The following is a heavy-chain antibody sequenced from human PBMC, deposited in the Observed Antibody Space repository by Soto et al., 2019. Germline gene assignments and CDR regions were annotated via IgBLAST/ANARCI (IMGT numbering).Heavy chain of an antibody. CDR3: ASARDSSGYYLGFDY. Sequence: QVQLVQSGAEVKKPGSSVKVSCKASGGTFSSYAISWVRQAPGQGLEWMGGIIPIFGTANYAQKFQGRVTITADESRXTAYMERSSLRSEDTAVYYCASARDSSGYYLGFDYWGQGTLVTVSS. V-gene: IGHV1-69*12. CDR2: IIPIFGTA. J-gene: IGHJ4*02. CDR1: GGTFSSYA. D-gene: IGHD3-22*01.